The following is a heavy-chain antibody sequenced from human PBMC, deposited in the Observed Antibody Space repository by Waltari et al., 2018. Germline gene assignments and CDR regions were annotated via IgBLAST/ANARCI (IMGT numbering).Heavy chain of an antibody. J-gene: IGHJ6*02. V-gene: IGHV3-23*04. D-gene: IGHD3-3*01. CDR1: GFTFSSYA. Sequence: EVQLVESGGGLVQPGGSLRLSCAASGFTFSSYAMSWVRQAPGKGLEWVSAISGSGGSTYYADSVKGRFPISRDNSKNTLYLQMNSLRAEDTAVYYCAKGGDYDFWSGYYTPHYYGMDVWGQGTTVTVSS. CDR2: ISGSGGST. CDR3: AKGGDYDFWSGYYTPHYYGMDV.